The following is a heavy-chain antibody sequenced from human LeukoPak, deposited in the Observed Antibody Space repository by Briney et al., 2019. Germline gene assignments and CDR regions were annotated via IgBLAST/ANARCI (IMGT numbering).Heavy chain of an antibody. CDR1: GFTFSSYW. CDR3: ARSAYSSSWHNWFDP. J-gene: IGHJ5*02. CDR2: IKQDGSEK. D-gene: IGHD6-13*01. Sequence: GGSLRLSCAASGFTFSSYWMSWVRQAPGKGLEWVANIKQDGSEKYYVDSVKGRFTIPRDNAKNSLYLQMNSLRAEDTAVYYCARSAYSSSWHNWFDPWGQGTLVTVSS. V-gene: IGHV3-7*01.